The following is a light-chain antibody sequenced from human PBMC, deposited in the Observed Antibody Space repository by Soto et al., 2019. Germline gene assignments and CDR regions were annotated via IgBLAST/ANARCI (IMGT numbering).Light chain of an antibody. J-gene: IGKJ2*01. CDR3: QQYYIYLRT. V-gene: IGKV1-8*01. Sequence: AIRMTQSPSSFSASTGDRVTITCRASQGISSYLAWYQQKPGKAPKLLIYAASTLQSGVPSRFSGSGSGTDFTLTISCLQSEDFATYYCQQYYIYLRTFGQGTKLVIK. CDR2: AAS. CDR1: QGISSY.